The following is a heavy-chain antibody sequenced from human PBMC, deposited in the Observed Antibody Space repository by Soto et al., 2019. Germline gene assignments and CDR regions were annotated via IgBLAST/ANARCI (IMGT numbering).Heavy chain of an antibody. V-gene: IGHV4-4*02. CDR2: IYHSWST. Sequence: QVQLQESGPGLVKPSGTLSLTCAVSGGSISSSNWWSWVRQPPVKGLEWIGEIYHSWSTNYNPSRRSQCNIYVEKSKNQFSLKLSSVTAADTAVYYCARVPHYYGSGSRGGFDYWGQGTLVTVSS. CDR3: ARVPHYYGSGSRGGFDY. D-gene: IGHD3-10*01. CDR1: GGSISSSNW. J-gene: IGHJ4*02.